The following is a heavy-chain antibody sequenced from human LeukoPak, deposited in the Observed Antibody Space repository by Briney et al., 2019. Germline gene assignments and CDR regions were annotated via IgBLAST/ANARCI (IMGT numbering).Heavy chain of an antibody. V-gene: IGHV3-23*01. CDR3: AKDHYYDILTGYSRFLDY. CDR1: GFTFSSYG. D-gene: IGHD3-9*01. J-gene: IGHJ4*02. CDR2: ISGSGGST. Sequence: GGSLRLSCAASGFTFSSYGMSWVRQAPGKGLEWVSAISGSGGSTYYADSVKGRFTISRDNSKNTLYLQMNSLRAEDTAVYYCAKDHYYDILTGYSRFLDYWGQGTLVTVSS.